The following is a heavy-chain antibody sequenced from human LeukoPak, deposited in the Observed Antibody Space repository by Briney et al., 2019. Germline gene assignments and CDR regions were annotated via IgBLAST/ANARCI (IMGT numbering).Heavy chain of an antibody. J-gene: IGHJ4*02. V-gene: IGHV3-21*01. D-gene: IGHD5-18*01. CDR3: ARGGVGYSYGFDY. Sequence: PGGSLRLSCAASGFTFSSYSMNWVRQAPGKGLEWVSSISSSSSYIYYADSVKGRFTISRDNAKNSLYLQMNSLRAEDTAVYYCARGGVGYSYGFDYWGQGTLVTVSS. CDR2: ISSSSSYI. CDR1: GFTFSSYS.